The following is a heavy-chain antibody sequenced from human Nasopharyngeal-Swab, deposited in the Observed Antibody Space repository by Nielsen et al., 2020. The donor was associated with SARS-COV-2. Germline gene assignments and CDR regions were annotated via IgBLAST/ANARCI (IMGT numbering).Heavy chain of an antibody. CDR2: MNPNSGNT. CDR3: ARHPITIFGVVIDYYYYGMDV. V-gene: IGHV1-8*01. J-gene: IGHJ6*02. D-gene: IGHD3-3*01. CDR1: GYTFTSYD. Sequence: ASVKVSCKASGYTFTSYDINWVRQATGQGLEWMGWMNPNSGNTGYAQKFQGRVTMTRNTSIRTAYMELSSLRSEDTAVYYCARHPITIFGVVIDYYYYGMDVWGQGTTVTVSS.